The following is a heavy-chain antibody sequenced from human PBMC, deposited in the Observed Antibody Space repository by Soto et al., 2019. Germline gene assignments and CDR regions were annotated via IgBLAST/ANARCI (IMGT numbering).Heavy chain of an antibody. D-gene: IGHD2-2*01. CDR2: ISGSGLST. Sequence: EVQLLESGGGLVQPGGSLRLSCAASGFTFSSYAMGWVRQAPGKGLEWVSAISGSGLSTYYADSVKGRFTISRDNSKNTLYLQMNSLRAEDTAVYYCAKGRGYCASTSCYVGSDYWGQGTLVTVSS. J-gene: IGHJ4*02. V-gene: IGHV3-23*01. CDR3: AKGRGYCASTSCYVGSDY. CDR1: GFTFSSYA.